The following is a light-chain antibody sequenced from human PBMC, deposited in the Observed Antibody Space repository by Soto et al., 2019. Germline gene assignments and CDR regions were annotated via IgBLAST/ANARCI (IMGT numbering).Light chain of an antibody. CDR2: GAS. V-gene: IGKV3-15*01. CDR3: QQYNNWPYT. J-gene: IGKJ2*01. CDR1: QSVSTN. Sequence: EIVMTQSPATLSVSPGERATLSCRASQSVSTNLAWYQHKPGQAPRLLIHGASTRATGIPARVSGSGSGTEFTLTISSLQSEDFAVYYCQQYNNWPYTFGQGTKLEIK.